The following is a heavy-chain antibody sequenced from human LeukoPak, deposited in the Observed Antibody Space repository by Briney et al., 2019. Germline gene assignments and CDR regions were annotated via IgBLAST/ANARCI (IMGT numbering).Heavy chain of an antibody. CDR3: ARDPNGSGLDAFDL. V-gene: IGHV4-59*01. D-gene: IGHD3-10*01. CDR2: IHYSGST. CDR1: GGSISTYH. Sequence: PSETLSLTCTVSGGSISTYHWSWIRQPPGKGLEWIAYIHYSGSTDYNPSLKSRVSISVDTSKNQFSLKLRSVTAADTALYYCARDPNGSGLDAFDLWGQGTMVTVSS. J-gene: IGHJ3*01.